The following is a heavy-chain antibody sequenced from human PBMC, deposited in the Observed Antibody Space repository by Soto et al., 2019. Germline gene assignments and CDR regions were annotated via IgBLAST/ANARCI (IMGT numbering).Heavy chain of an antibody. CDR3: ARNIVLMVYAPASYYYYMDV. CDR2: MNPNSGNT. J-gene: IGHJ6*03. D-gene: IGHD2-8*01. V-gene: IGHV1-8*01. Sequence: ASVKVSCKASGYTFTSYDINWVRQATGQGLEWMGWMNPNSGNTGYAQKFQGRVTMTRNTSISTAYMELSSLRSEDTAVYYCARNIVLMVYAPASYYYYMDVWGKGTTVTVSS. CDR1: GYTFTSYD.